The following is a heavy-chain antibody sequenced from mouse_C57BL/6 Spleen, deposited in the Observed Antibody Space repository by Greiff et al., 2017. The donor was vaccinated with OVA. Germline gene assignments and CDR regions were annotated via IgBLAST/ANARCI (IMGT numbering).Heavy chain of an antibody. CDR1: GYAFSSSW. V-gene: IGHV1-82*01. J-gene: IGHJ2*01. Sequence: QVQLKQSGPELVKPGASVKISCKASGYAFSSSWMNWVKQRPGKGLEWIGRIYPGDGDTNYNGKFKGKATLTADKSSSTAYMQLSSLTSEDSAVYFCARRDDGYYFGYWGQGTTLTVSS. CDR3: ARRDDGYYFGY. D-gene: IGHD2-3*01. CDR2: IYPGDGDT.